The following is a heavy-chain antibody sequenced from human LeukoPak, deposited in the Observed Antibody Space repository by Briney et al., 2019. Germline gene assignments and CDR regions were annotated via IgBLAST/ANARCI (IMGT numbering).Heavy chain of an antibody. J-gene: IGHJ4*02. CDR1: GFTFSSYS. CDR3: ARERASYYYGSGSYLDY. V-gene: IGHV3-21*01. CDR2: ISSSSSYI. D-gene: IGHD3-10*01. Sequence: PGGSLRLSCAASGFTFSSYSMNWVRQAPGKGLEWVSSISSSSSYIYYADSVKGRFTISRDNAKNSLYLQMNSLRAEDTAVYYYARERASYYYGSGSYLDYWGQGTLVTVSS.